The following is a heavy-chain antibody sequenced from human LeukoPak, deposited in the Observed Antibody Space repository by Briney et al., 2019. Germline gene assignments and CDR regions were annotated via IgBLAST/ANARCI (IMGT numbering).Heavy chain of an antibody. CDR3: ARRGGSSSRRSPIDY. Sequence: GGSLRLSCTASGFTFSDYWMTWVRQAPGKGPKWVANIKQDGSQRYYVDSVRGRFTISRDNAKNSLFLQMNGLRAEDTAVYYCARRGGSSSRRSPIDYWGQGTLVTVSS. V-gene: IGHV3-7*01. CDR2: IKQDGSQR. D-gene: IGHD6-6*01. CDR1: GFTFSDYW. J-gene: IGHJ4*02.